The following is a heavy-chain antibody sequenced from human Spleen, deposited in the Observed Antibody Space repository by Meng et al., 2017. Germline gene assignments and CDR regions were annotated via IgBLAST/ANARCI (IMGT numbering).Heavy chain of an antibody. Sequence: GESLKISCVASGLSFTDACMSWVRQAPGKGLEWVCGIKRNSDGGTIDYAAPVKGRFTISRDDSKNTLYLQMDSLIAEDTAVYFCATGAAASDHWGQGTMVTVAS. J-gene: IGHJ4*03. V-gene: IGHV3-15*01. CDR1: GLSFTDAC. D-gene: IGHD6-13*01. CDR3: ATGAAASDH. CDR2: IKRNSDGGTI.